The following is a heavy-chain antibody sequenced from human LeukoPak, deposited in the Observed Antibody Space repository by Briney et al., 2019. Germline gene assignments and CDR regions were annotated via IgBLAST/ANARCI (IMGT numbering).Heavy chain of an antibody. CDR3: ARDPAAVTTGWYYYMDV. D-gene: IGHD4-17*01. CDR1: GYTFTGYY. CDR2: INPNSGGT. J-gene: IGHJ6*03. Sequence: ASVTVSCTASGYTFTGYYMHWVRQAPGQGLEWMGWINPNSGGTNYAQKFQGRVTMTRDTSISTAYMELSRLRSDDTAVYYCARDPAAVTTGWYYYMDVWGKGTTVTISS. V-gene: IGHV1-2*02.